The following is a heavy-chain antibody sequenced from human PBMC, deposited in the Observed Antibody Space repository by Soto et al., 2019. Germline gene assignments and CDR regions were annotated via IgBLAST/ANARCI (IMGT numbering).Heavy chain of an antibody. J-gene: IGHJ6*03. CDR1: GYTFTIYG. D-gene: IGHD4-4*01. CDR3: ARDLFSNYGVKNYYYYYMDV. V-gene: IGHV1-18*01. CDR2: ISAYNGNT. Sequence: ASVKVSCKASGYTFTIYGISWVRQAPGQGLEWMGWISAYNGNTNYAQKLQGRVTMTTDTSTSTAYMELRSLRSDDTAVYYCARDLFSNYGVKNYYYYYMDVWGKGTTVTVSS.